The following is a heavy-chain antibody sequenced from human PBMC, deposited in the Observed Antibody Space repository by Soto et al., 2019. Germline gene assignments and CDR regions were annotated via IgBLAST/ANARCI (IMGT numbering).Heavy chain of an antibody. D-gene: IGHD6-19*01. CDR3: ARAWQVYGMDV. Sequence: GALRLSCGASGFTFSDHCMDWVRQAPGKGLEWVGRTRNKANSYTTEYAASVKGRFTISRDDSKNSLYLQMNSLKTEDTAVYYCARAWQVYGMDVWGQGTTVTVSS. CDR2: TRNKANSYTT. V-gene: IGHV3-72*01. J-gene: IGHJ6*02. CDR1: GFTFSDHC.